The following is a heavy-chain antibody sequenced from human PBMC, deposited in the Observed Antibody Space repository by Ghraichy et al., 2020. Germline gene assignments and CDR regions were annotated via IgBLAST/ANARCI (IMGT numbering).Heavy chain of an antibody. CDR3: ARGDSSGRKSPQGEYYYYMDV. D-gene: IGHD6-19*01. Sequence: GGSLRLSCAASGFTFSSYAMHWVRQAPGKGLEWVAVISYDGSNKYYADSVKGRFTISRDNSKNTLYLQMNSLRAEDTAVYYCARGDSSGRKSPQGEYYYYMDVWGKGTTVTVSS. CDR2: ISYDGSNK. CDR1: GFTFSSYA. J-gene: IGHJ6*03. V-gene: IGHV3-30*04.